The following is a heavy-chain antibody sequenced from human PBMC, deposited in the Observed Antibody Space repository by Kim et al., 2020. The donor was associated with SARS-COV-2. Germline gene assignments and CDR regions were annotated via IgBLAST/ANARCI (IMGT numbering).Heavy chain of an antibody. Sequence: GGSLRLSCAASGFTFSNHALSWVRQAPGKGLEWVSSISGNGYNTYYADSMEGRFTISRDNSRDTVYLQMNSLRAEDTAVYYCAKDSPGIIWFGEWGQGTLVTVSS. V-gene: IGHV3-23*01. CDR1: GFTFSNHA. J-gene: IGHJ4*02. CDR3: AKDSPGIIWFGE. D-gene: IGHD3-10*01. CDR2: ISGNGYNT.